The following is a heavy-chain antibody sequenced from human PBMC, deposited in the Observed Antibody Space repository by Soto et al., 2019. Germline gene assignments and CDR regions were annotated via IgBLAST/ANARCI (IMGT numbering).Heavy chain of an antibody. J-gene: IGHJ4*02. CDR2: IYYSATT. D-gene: IGHD3-10*01. CDR3: ARGFRGVYFDF. Sequence: TSETLSLTCTVSGGSITSGDYYWSWIRQPPGKGQEWIGYIYYSATTYYNPSLKSRLTISIDTSKNQFSLKLSSVTAADTAVYFCARGFRGVYFDFWGQGTLVTVSS. V-gene: IGHV4-30-4*01. CDR1: GGSITSGDYY.